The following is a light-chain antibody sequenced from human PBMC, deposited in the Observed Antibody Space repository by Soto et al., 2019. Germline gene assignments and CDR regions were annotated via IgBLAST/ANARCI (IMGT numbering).Light chain of an antibody. CDR3: QQYTRYPYT. V-gene: IGKV1-5*01. CDR1: QSLDKW. CDR2: DAS. J-gene: IGKJ2*01. Sequence: DIQMTQSPSTLSASVGDRVSISCRASQSLDKWLAWYQQKPGEAPKLLVSDASKLESGVSSRFTGSGSGTEFTLTISSLQPDDFATYYCQQYTRYPYTFGQGPKLEIK.